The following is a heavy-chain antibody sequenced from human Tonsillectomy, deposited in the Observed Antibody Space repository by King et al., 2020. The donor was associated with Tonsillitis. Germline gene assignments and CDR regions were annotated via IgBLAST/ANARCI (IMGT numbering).Heavy chain of an antibody. CDR2: INWSGGSI. J-gene: IGHJ4*02. D-gene: IGHD3-16*01. Sequence: VQLVESGGGLVHPGGSLRLSCAASGFMFDDCAMHWVRQAPGKGLEWVSGINWSGGSIGYTDSVKGRFTISRDNAKNSLYLQMNSLRVEDTALYYCAKGIFGMITPFDYWGQGTLVTVSS. V-gene: IGHV3-9*01. CDR3: AKGIFGMITPFDY. CDR1: GFMFDDCA.